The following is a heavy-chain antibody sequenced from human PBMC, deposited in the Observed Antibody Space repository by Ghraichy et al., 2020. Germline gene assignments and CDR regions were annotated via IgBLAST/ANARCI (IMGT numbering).Heavy chain of an antibody. D-gene: IGHD5-18*01. V-gene: IGHV4-59*01. CDR1: GGSISSYY. J-gene: IGHJ4*02. CDR2: IYYSGST. CDR3: ARAAYSYGSGIDY. Sequence: SETLSLTCTVSGGSISSYYWSWIRQPPGKGLEWIGYIYYSGSTNYNPSLKSRVTISVDTSKNQFSLKLSSVTAADTAVYYCARAAYSYGSGIDYWGQGTLVTVSS.